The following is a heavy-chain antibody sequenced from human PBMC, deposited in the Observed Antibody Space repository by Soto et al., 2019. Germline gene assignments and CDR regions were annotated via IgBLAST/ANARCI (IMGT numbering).Heavy chain of an antibody. CDR1: GGSISSYY. V-gene: IGHV4-59*08. Sequence: SETLSLTCTVSGGSISSYYWSWIRQPPGKGLEWIGYIYYSGSTNYNPSLKSRVTISVDTSKNQFSLKLSSVTAADTAVYYCARTLTAWSSTSCYFDYWGQGTLVTVSS. CDR3: ARTLTAWSSTSCYFDY. CDR2: IYYSGST. J-gene: IGHJ4*02. D-gene: IGHD2-2*01.